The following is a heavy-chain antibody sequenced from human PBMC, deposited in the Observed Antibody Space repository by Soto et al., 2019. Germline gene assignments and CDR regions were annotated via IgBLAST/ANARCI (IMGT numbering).Heavy chain of an antibody. Sequence: PSETLSLTCTVSGGSISSGGYYWSWIRQHPGKGLEWIGYIYYSGSTYYNPSLKSRVTISVDTSKNQFSLKLSSVTAADTAVYYCAKGYSHNGACYTKWFDPWGQVTLVTVSS. J-gene: IGHJ5*02. CDR3: AKGYSHNGACYTKWFDP. CDR1: GGSISSGGYY. D-gene: IGHD2-8*01. V-gene: IGHV4-31*03. CDR2: IYYSGST.